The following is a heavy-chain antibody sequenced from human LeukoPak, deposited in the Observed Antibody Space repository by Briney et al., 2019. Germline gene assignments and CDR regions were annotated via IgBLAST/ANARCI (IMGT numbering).Heavy chain of an antibody. CDR2: ISGSGGST. CDR1: GFTFSSYA. V-gene: IGHV3-23*01. CDR3: AKTINYDFWRQYSDY. D-gene: IGHD3-3*01. J-gene: IGHJ4*02. Sequence: GGSLRLSCAASGFTFSSYAMSWVRQAPGKGLEWVSAISGSGGSTYYADSVKGRFTISRDNSKNTLYLQMNSLRAEDTAVYYCAKTINYDFWRQYSDYWGQGTLVTVSS.